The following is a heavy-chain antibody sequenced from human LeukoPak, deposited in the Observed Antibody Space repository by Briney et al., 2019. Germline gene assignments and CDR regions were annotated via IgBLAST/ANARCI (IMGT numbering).Heavy chain of an antibody. CDR3: AKGGVVGTRYYFDS. D-gene: IGHD2-15*01. CDR2: IKQDGSES. CDR1: GFTFSSYW. J-gene: IGHJ4*02. V-gene: IGHV3-7*03. Sequence: PGGSLRLSCAASGFTFSSYWMTGVRQAPGKGVEWVANIKQDGSESNYVDSVKGRFTISTDNAKNSLYLQMNTLRDEDTAVYYCAKGGVVGTRYYFDSWGQGTLVTVSS.